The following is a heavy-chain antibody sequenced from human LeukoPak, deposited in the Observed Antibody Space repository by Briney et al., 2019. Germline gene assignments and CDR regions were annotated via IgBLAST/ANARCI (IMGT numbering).Heavy chain of an antibody. D-gene: IGHD3-3*01. Sequence: GGSLRLSCAASGFTFSSYGMSWVRQAPGRGLEWVSAISGSGGSTYYAGSAMGGFTISRHNSKTPLYLLMNILRAEDTAVYYGAREASYYDFWSGYAVDWGQGTLVTVSS. CDR3: AREASYYDFWSGYAVD. CDR2: ISGSGGST. V-gene: IGHV3-23*01. J-gene: IGHJ4*02. CDR1: GFTFSSYG.